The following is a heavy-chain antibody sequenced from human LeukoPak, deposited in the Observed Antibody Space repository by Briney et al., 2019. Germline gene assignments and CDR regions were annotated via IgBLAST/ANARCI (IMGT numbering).Heavy chain of an antibody. CDR2: IIPLFGGS. J-gene: IGHJ5*02. V-gene: IGHV1-69*05. D-gene: IGHD3-22*01. CDR3: ATPAYNLAYYDTSYYSDH. CDR1: VGSFINSA. Sequence: SVTVSLKASVGSFINSAISWIRQAPGQGREWVGGIIPLFGGSKYSQKFQGRVTINTDQATGTTYMDLTTLTSDDTAVYYCATPAYNLAYYDTSYYSDHWRQGTLVTVSS.